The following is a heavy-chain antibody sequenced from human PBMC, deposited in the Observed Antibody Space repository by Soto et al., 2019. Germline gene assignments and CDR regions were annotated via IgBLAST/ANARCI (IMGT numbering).Heavy chain of an antibody. CDR3: ARASFRSRYSSSWYDFDY. CDR2: ISAYNGNT. V-gene: IGHV1-18*04. Sequence: ASVKVSCKASGYTFTSYGISWVRQAPGQGLEWMGWISAYNGNTNCAQKLQGRVTMTTDTSTSTAYMELRSLRSDDTAVYYCARASFRSRYSSSWYDFDYWGQGTLVTVSS. CDR1: GYTFTSYG. J-gene: IGHJ4*02. D-gene: IGHD6-13*01.